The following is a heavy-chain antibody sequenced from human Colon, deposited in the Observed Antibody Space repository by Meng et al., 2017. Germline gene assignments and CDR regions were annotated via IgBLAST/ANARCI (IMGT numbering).Heavy chain of an antibody. D-gene: IGHD6-19*01. V-gene: IGHV1-3*01. CDR1: GYTFTSYA. CDR3: ARGQWLVKKDFDY. J-gene: IGHJ4*02. CDR2: INAGNGNT. Sequence: ASVKVSCKASGYTFTSYAMHWVRQAPGQRREGMGWINAGNGNTKYSQKFQGRVTITRDTSASTAYMELSSLRSEDTAVYYCARGQWLVKKDFDYWGQGTLVTVSS.